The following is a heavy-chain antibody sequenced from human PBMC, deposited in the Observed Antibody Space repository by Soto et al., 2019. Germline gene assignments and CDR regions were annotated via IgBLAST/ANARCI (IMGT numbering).Heavy chain of an antibody. Sequence: GGPLRLSCAAAGFTSSSYAMSRVRQTPGKGLEWVSGISGGGGNTYYADSVTGRFTISRDNSRNTLYLQMNSLRAADTAIYYCAKDRGAGGRFSGIAVAGIPSWGQGTLVTVSS. CDR1: GFTSSSYA. CDR2: ISGGGGNT. D-gene: IGHD6-19*01. CDR3: AKDRGAGGRFSGIAVAGIPS. V-gene: IGHV3-23*01. J-gene: IGHJ5*02.